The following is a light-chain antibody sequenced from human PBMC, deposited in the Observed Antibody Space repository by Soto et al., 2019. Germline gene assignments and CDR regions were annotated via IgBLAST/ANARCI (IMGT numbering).Light chain of an antibody. Sequence: DLVMTQSPDSLAVSLGERATINCKSSQSVLYSSNNKNYLAWYQQKPGQPPKLLIYWASTRESGVPDRFSGSGSGTDFTLTISSLQAEDVAVYYCQQYYSTPQNTFGQGTKLEIK. J-gene: IGKJ2*01. V-gene: IGKV4-1*01. CDR3: QQYYSTPQNT. CDR1: QSVLYSSNNKNY. CDR2: WAS.